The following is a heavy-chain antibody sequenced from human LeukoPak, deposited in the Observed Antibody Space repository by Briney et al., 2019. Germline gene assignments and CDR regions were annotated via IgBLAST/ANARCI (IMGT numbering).Heavy chain of an antibody. V-gene: IGHV1-46*01. CDR3: ARGQIKPYYFDY. Sequence: GASVKVSCKASGYTFTSYYMHWVRQAPGQGLEWMGIINPSGGSTSYAQKFQGRVTMTRDMSTGTVYMELSSLRSEDTAVYYCARGQIKPYYFDYWGQGTLVTVSS. J-gene: IGHJ4*02. CDR2: INPSGGST. CDR1: GYTFTSYY.